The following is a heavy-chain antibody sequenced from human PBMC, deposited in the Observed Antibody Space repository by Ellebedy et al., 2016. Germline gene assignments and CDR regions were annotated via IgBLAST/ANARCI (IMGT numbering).Heavy chain of an antibody. J-gene: IGHJ6*02. D-gene: IGHD6-19*01. Sequence: ASVKVSCKASGYTFSTSVVHWVRQAPGQRLEWMGWISIGTGYTRYSREFQARVTITRDTSASTAYMELSRLGYENTGVYYCASGMAVGGPSYYYGLDVWGQGATVTVSS. V-gene: IGHV1-3*03. CDR3: ASGMAVGGPSYYYGLDV. CDR2: ISIGTGYT. CDR1: GYTFSTSV.